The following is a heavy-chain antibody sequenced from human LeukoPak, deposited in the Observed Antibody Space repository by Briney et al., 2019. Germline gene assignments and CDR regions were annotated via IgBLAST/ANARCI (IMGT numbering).Heavy chain of an antibody. Sequence: PSETLSLTCAVYGGSFSGYYWSWIRQPPGKGLEWIGEINHSGSTNYNPSLKSRVTISVDTSKNQFSPKLSSVTAADTAVYYCARGGRYYDFWSGYPAAIDYWGQGTLVTVSS. CDR2: INHSGST. J-gene: IGHJ4*02. V-gene: IGHV4-34*01. D-gene: IGHD3-3*01. CDR1: GGSFSGYY. CDR3: ARGGRYYDFWSGYPAAIDY.